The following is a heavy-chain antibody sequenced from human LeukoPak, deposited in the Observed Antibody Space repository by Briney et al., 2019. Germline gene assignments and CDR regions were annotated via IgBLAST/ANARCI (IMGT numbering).Heavy chain of an antibody. J-gene: IGHJ4*02. Sequence: SVKVSCKASEGTFSSYAISWVRQAPGQGLEWMGGIIPIFGTANYAQKFQGRVTITADESTSTAYMELSSLRSEDTAVYYCAREGMATNHIDYWGQGTLVTVSS. V-gene: IGHV1-69*13. CDR3: AREGMATNHIDY. CDR1: EGTFSSYA. CDR2: IIPIFGTA. D-gene: IGHD5-24*01.